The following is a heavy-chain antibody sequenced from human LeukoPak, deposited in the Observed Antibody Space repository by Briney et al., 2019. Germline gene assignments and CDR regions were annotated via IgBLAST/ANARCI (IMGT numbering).Heavy chain of an antibody. CDR1: GFIFSSYG. V-gene: IGHV3-33*06. CDR2: IWYDGSNK. D-gene: IGHD7-27*01. Sequence: PGGSLRLSCAASGFIFSSYGMHWVRQAPGKGLEWVAVIWYDGSNKYYADSVKGRFTISRDNSKNTLYLQMNSLRDEDTAVYYCAKTIWGHSWGQGTLVTVSS. J-gene: IGHJ4*02. CDR3: AKTIWGHS.